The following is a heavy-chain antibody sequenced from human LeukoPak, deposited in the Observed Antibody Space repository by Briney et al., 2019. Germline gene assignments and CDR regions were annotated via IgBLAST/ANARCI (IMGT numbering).Heavy chain of an antibody. J-gene: IGHJ4*02. V-gene: IGHV1-58*02. CDR3: AAGWVCSGGSCYYYFDY. CDR2: IVVGSGNT. CDR1: GFTFTGSA. D-gene: IGHD2-15*01. Sequence: GTSVKVSCKASGFTFTGSAMQWVRQARGQRLEWIGWIVVGSGNTNYAQKFQERVTITRDMSTSTAYMELSSLRSEDTAVYYCAAGWVCSGGSCYYYFDYWGQGTLVTVSS.